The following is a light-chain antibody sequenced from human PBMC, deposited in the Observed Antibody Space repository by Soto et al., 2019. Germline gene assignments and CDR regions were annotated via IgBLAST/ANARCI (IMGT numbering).Light chain of an antibody. J-gene: IGKJ4*01. CDR2: GAS. Sequence: EVVLTQSPGTLSLSPGARATLSCRASQFVSSTYLAWYQQRPGQAPRLLIYGASSRATGIPDRFSGGGSETDFTLTISRLESEDSAVYYCQQYGISPFTFGGGTKAEI. CDR3: QQYGISPFT. CDR1: QFVSSTY. V-gene: IGKV3-20*01.